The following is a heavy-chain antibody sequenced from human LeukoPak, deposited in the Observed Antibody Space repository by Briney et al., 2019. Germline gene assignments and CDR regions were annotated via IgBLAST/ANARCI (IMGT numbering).Heavy chain of an antibody. CDR2: IYYSGST. Sequence: SETLSLTCTVSGGSISSYYWSWIRQPPGKRLEWIGYIYYSGSTNYNPSLKSRVTISVDTSKNQFSLKLSSVTAADTAVYCCARVFLVRGVIDVRYMDVWGKGTTVTVSS. V-gene: IGHV4-59*12. J-gene: IGHJ6*03. CDR1: GGSISSYY. D-gene: IGHD3-10*01. CDR3: ARVFLVRGVIDVRYMDV.